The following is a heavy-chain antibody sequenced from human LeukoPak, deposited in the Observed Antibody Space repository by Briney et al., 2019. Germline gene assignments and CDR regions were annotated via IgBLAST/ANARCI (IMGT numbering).Heavy chain of an antibody. J-gene: IGHJ4*02. CDR3: ASQGSGIDY. D-gene: IGHD3-3*01. Sequence: SETLSLTCTVSGGSISSYYWSWLRQPPGKGLEWIGYIYYSGSTNYNPSLKSRVTISVDTSKNQFSLKLSSVTAADTAVYYCASQGSGIDYWGQGTLVTVSS. CDR1: GGSISSYY. CDR2: IYYSGST. V-gene: IGHV4-59*08.